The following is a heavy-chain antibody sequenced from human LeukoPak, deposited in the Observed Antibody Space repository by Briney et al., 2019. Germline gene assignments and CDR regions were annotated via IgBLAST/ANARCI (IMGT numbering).Heavy chain of an antibody. Sequence: SVKVSCKPSGGTFSSYATSWVRQAPGQGLGWMGGIIPIFGAANYAQKFKGTVTITADESTSTAYMELSSLRTADTAVYYCARASSSSIPPYFDSWGQGTLVTVSS. CDR2: IIPIFGAA. D-gene: IGHD6-6*01. CDR1: GGTFSSYA. V-gene: IGHV1-69*13. CDR3: ARASSSSIPPYFDS. J-gene: IGHJ4*02.